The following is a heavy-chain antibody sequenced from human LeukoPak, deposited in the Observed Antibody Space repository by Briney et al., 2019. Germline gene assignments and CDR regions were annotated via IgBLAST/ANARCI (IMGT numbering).Heavy chain of an antibody. V-gene: IGHV3-23*01. J-gene: IGHJ4*02. D-gene: IGHD2-2*01. CDR3: AKELVSRSSLSFDY. CDR2: IGGGADYT. CDR1: GFTFSTYA. Sequence: PGGSLRLSCAASGFTFSTYAMAWVRQAPGKGLEWVSAIGGGADYTFYADSVTGRFTISRDNSKNTLYLQMNSLRAEDTAVYYCAKELVSRSSLSFDYWGQGTLVTVSS.